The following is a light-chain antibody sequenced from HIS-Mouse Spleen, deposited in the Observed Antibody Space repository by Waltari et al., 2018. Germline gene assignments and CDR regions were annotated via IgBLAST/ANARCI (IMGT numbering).Light chain of an antibody. J-gene: IGKJ1*01. CDR1: QGISSY. CDR2: AAS. V-gene: IGKV1-8*01. Sequence: AIRMTQSPSSFSASTGDRVTITCRASQGISSYLAWDQQKPGKAPKLLIYAASTLQSGVPPRFSGSGSGTDFTLTISCLQSEDFATYYCQQYYSYPWTFGQGTKVEIK. CDR3: QQYYSYPWT.